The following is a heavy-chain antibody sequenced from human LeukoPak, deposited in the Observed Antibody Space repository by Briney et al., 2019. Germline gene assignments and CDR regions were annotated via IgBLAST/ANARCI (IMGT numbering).Heavy chain of an antibody. CDR2: IYYSGNT. D-gene: IGHD3-10*01. V-gene: IGHV4-39*01. CDR1: GGSISGSSYY. CDR3: ARHYGP. J-gene: IGHJ4*02. Sequence: PSETLSLTCTVSGGSISGSSYYWGWIRQPPGKGLEWIGSIYYSGNTYYNPSLKSRVTISVDTSKNQFSLKLNSVTATDTAVNYCARHYGPWGQGTLVTVSS.